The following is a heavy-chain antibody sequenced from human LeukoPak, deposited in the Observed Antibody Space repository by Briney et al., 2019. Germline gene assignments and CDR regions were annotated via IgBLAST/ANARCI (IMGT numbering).Heavy chain of an antibody. CDR1: GGSISSYY. Sequence: SETLSLTCTVSGGSISSYYWSWIRQPPGKGLEWIGYIYYSGSTNYNPSLKSRVTISVDTSKNQFSLKLSSVTAADTAVYYCARLRVGATTYDFDYWGQGTLVTVSS. D-gene: IGHD1-26*01. CDR2: IYYSGST. J-gene: IGHJ4*02. CDR3: ARLRVGATTYDFDY. V-gene: IGHV4-59*01.